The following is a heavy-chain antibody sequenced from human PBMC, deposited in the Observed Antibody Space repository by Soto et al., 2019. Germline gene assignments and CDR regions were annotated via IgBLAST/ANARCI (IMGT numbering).Heavy chain of an antibody. D-gene: IGHD1-7*01. J-gene: IGHJ4*02. CDR1: GGSFSCYY. V-gene: IGHV4-34*01. CDR2: INHSGST. CDR3: ARGGGSAGTTSYFDY. Sequence: SETLSLTCAVYGGSFSCYYWSWIRQPPGKGLEWIGEINHSGSTNYNPSLKSRVTISVDTSKNQFSLKLSSVTAADTAVYYCARGGGSAGTTSYFDYWGRGTLVTVSS.